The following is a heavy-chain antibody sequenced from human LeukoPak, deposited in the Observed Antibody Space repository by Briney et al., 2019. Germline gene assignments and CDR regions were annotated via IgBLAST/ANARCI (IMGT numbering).Heavy chain of an antibody. D-gene: IGHD3-3*02. CDR2: IFYSGSP. CDR1: CASISSSSYY. V-gene: IGHV4-39*07. CDR3: ARVACPPTRLHNYYYYGMDV. Sequence: PSDTLSLTCTVSCASISSSSYYWVWLREPRGRGLEWIGGIFYSGSPNYNPSLKSRVTISVATSKNQFSLKLSSVTAADTAVYYCARVACPPTRLHNYYYYGMDVWGQGTTVTVSS. J-gene: IGHJ6*01.